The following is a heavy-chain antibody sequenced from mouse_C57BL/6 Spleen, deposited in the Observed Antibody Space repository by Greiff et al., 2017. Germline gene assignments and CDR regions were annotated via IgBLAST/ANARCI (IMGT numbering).Heavy chain of an antibody. CDR3: ARNGGNYAMDY. Sequence: VQLQQSGPELVKPGASVKISCKASGYTFTDYYMNWVKQSHGKSLEWIGDINPNNGGTSYNQKFKGKATLTVDKSSSTAYMELRSLTSEDSAVDYCARNGGNYAMDYWGQGTSVTVSS. CDR2: INPNNGGT. D-gene: IGHD1-2*01. V-gene: IGHV1-26*01. CDR1: GYTFTDYY. J-gene: IGHJ4*01.